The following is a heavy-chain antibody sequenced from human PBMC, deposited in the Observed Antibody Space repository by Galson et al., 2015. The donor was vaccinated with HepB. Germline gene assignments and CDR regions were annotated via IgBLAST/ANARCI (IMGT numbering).Heavy chain of an antibody. J-gene: IGHJ4*02. V-gene: IGHV3-64D*06. CDR1: GFTFSSYA. D-gene: IGHD3-22*01. CDR3: VRGVAVYYYDSSGYLGDY. CDR2: ISSNGGST. Sequence: SLRLSCAASGFTFSSYAMHWVRQAPGKGLEYVSAISSNGGSTYYADSVKGRFTISRDNSKNTLYLQMSSLRAEDTAVYYCVRGVAVYYYDSSGYLGDYWGQGTLVTVSS.